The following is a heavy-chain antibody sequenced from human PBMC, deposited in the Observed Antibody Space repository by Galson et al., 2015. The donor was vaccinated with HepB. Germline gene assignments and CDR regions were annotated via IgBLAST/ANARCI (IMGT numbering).Heavy chain of an antibody. CDR3: ARGKYDSGTDYYFDY. V-gene: IGHV3-21*01. J-gene: IGHJ4*02. D-gene: IGHD3-22*01. Sequence: SLRLSCAASGFSFSSYSMNWVRQAPGKGREWVSAISSSSIYIYQADSVKGRFTTSRDNAKNSLYLQMNSLRAEDTAVYYCARGKYDSGTDYYFDYWGQGTLVTVSS. CDR1: GFSFSSYS. CDR2: ISSSSIYI.